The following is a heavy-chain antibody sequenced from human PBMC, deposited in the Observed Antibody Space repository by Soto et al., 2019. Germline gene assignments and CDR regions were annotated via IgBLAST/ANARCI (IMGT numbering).Heavy chain of an antibody. CDR2: IYSGGST. Sequence: GGSLRLSCAASGFTVSSNYMSWVRQAPGKGLEWVSVIYSGGSTYYADSVKGRFTIPRDNSKNTLYLQMNSLRAEDTAVYYCARDPYYDFWSGYPSPMDVWGKGTTVTVSS. D-gene: IGHD3-3*01. CDR3: ARDPYYDFWSGYPSPMDV. V-gene: IGHV3-66*01. J-gene: IGHJ6*03. CDR1: GFTVSSNY.